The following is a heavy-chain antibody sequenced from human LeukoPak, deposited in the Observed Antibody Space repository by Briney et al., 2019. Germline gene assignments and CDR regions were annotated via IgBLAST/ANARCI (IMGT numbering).Heavy chain of an antibody. J-gene: IGHJ4*02. V-gene: IGHV1-18*01. Sequence: ASVKVSCKASNYTFTSYGISWVRQAPGQGLEWMAWINAYNGDTNYAQKLQGRVTLTTDTSTSTAYMELRSLRSDDTAVYYCARALYGDQFDYWGQGTLVTVSS. CDR2: INAYNGDT. D-gene: IGHD4-17*01. CDR3: ARALYGDQFDY. CDR1: NYTFTSYG.